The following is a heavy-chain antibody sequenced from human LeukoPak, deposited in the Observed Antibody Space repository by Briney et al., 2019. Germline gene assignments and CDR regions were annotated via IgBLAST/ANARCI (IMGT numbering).Heavy chain of an antibody. CDR3: GTVTTN. Sequence: GGSLRLSCAASGFTFSSYWMSWVRQAPGKGLEWVANIKQDGSEKKYADSVKGRSTISRDNAKNSLYLQMNSLRAEDTAVYHCGTVTTNWGQGTLVTVSS. J-gene: IGHJ4*02. CDR2: IKQDGSEK. CDR1: GFTFSSYW. V-gene: IGHV3-7*02. D-gene: IGHD4-17*01.